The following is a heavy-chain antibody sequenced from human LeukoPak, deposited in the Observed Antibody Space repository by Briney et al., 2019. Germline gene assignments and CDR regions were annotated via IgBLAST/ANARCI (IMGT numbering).Heavy chain of an antibody. CDR1: GFTFSSYW. CDR2: IKQDGSEK. J-gene: IGHJ4*02. V-gene: IGHV3-7*01. D-gene: IGHD3-22*01. Sequence: PGGSLRLSCAASGFTFSSYWMSWVRQAPGKGLEWVANIKQDGSEKYYVDSVKGRFAISRDNAKNSLYLQMNSLRAEDTAVYYCASSNYDSSGSSPDYWGQGTLVTVSS. CDR3: ASSNYDSSGSSPDY.